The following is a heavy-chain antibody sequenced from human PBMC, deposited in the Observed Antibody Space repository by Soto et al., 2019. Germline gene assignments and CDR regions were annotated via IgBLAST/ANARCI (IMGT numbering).Heavy chain of an antibody. Sequence: QVQLVQSGAAVRKPGSSVKVSCKASGGTFSRHAISWVRQAPGQGLEWMGGIIPIFGTANHAQKFQGRVTIIADEYTSTVYMELSSLRSEDTAMYYCARGWGYDSNDYYYAYWGQGTLVIVSS. J-gene: IGHJ4*02. CDR1: GGTFSRHA. D-gene: IGHD3-22*01. CDR2: IIPIFGTA. CDR3: ARGWGYDSNDYYYAY. V-gene: IGHV1-69*01.